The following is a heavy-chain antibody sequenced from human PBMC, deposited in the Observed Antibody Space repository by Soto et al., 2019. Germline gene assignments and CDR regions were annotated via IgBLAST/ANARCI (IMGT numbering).Heavy chain of an antibody. Sequence: GGSLRLSCAASGLTVSSSYMSWVRQAPGKGLQWVSVIYSAGSTYYANSVKGRFTISRDISTNMVYLQMSSLTAEDTAVYYCARAREPEYSSAIVFDIWGQGTLVTVSS. CDR1: GLTVSSSY. CDR2: IYSAGST. V-gene: IGHV3-53*01. CDR3: ARAREPEYSSAIVFDI. J-gene: IGHJ4*02. D-gene: IGHD5-18*01.